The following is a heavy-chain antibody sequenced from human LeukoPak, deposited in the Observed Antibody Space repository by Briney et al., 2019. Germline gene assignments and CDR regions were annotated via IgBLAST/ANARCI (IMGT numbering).Heavy chain of an antibody. CDR2: IYYSGST. CDR3: ARDNCSGGSCYSVNWFDP. Sequence: SETLSPTCTVSGGSISSYYWSWLRQPPGKGLEWIGYIYYSGSTNYNPSLKSRVTISVDTSKNQFSLKLSSVTAADTAVYYCARDNCSGGSCYSVNWFDPWGQGTLVTVSS. CDR1: GGSISSYY. V-gene: IGHV4-59*01. D-gene: IGHD2-15*01. J-gene: IGHJ5*02.